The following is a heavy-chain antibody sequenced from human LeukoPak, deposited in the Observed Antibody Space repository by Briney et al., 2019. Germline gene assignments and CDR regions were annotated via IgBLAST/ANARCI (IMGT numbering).Heavy chain of an antibody. J-gene: IGHJ6*02. Sequence: EGSLRLSCAASGVTLSTYAMSWARQAPGKGPEWVANIKQDGSEKYYVDSVKGRFTISRDNAKNSLYLQMSNLRAEDTAVYFCARGGGLDVWGQGATVTVSS. D-gene: IGHD3-16*01. CDR3: ARGGGLDV. CDR1: GVTLSTYA. CDR2: IKQDGSEK. V-gene: IGHV3-7*03.